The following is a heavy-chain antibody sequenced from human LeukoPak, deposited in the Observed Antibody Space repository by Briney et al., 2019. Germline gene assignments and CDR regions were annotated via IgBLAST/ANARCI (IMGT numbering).Heavy chain of an antibody. Sequence: SQTLSLTCTVSGGSISSGDYYWSWIRQPPGKGLEWIGHIYYSGSTYYNPSLRSRVTISEDTSENQFSLKLSSVTAADTAVYYCAAEPTATAGVLDNWGQGTLVTVST. CDR1: GGSISSGDYY. J-gene: IGHJ4*02. V-gene: IGHV4-30-4*01. CDR3: AAEPTATAGVLDN. D-gene: IGHD6-13*01. CDR2: IYYSGST.